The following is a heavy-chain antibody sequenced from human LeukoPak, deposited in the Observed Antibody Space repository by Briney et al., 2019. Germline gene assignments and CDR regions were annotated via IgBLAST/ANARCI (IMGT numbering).Heavy chain of an antibody. Sequence: GGSLRLSCAASGFTFSSYWMSWVRQAPGKGLEWVANIKQDGSEKYYVDSVKGRFTISRDNAKNSLFLQMNSLRAEDTAVYYCARLPTLNNQLTYSSWDAFDVWGQGTVVTVSS. CDR3: ARLPTLNNQLTYSSWDAFDV. J-gene: IGHJ3*01. D-gene: IGHD2-2*01. V-gene: IGHV3-7*01. CDR1: GFTFSSYW. CDR2: IKQDGSEK.